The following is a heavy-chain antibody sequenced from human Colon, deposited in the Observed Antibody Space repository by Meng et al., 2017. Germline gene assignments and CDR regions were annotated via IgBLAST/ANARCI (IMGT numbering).Heavy chain of an antibody. CDR2: TYYRSKWYN. J-gene: IGHJ4*02. V-gene: IGHV6-1*01. D-gene: IGHD5-18*01. CDR1: GDSVSSNTAA. Sequence: QVQVQQSGPGLVKPSQTLPLTCVISGDSVSSNTAAWNWIRQSPSRGLEWLGRTYYRSKWYNEYAVSVKSRMTFNADTSKNQVSLQVNSVTPEDTAVYYCARDHGYSYGLPLDYWGQGVLVTVSS. CDR3: ARDHGYSYGLPLDY.